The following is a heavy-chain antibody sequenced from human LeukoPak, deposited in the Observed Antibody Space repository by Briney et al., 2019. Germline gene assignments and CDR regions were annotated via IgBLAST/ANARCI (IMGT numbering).Heavy chain of an antibody. J-gene: IGHJ5*02. CDR1: GGSMSNSSYY. CDR2: IYYTGST. D-gene: IGHD3-10*01. V-gene: IGHV4-39*01. CDR3: ARARITMVRGAKFDP. Sequence: SETLSLTCTVSGGSMSNSSYYWGWIRQPPGKGLEWIGSIYYTGSTYYNPSFKSRITISVDTSKNQFSLKVISVTAADTAVYYCARARITMVRGAKFDPWGQGTLVTVSS.